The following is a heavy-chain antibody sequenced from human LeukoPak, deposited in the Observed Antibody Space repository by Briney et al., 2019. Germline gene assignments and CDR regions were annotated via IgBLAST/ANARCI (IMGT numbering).Heavy chain of an antibody. CDR3: ARDALTDYSRAFDI. D-gene: IGHD3-16*01. CDR2: IYSGGST. V-gene: IGHV3-53*01. Sequence: GGSLRLSCAASGFSVSSNYMSWVRQAPGKGLEWVSVIYSGGSTYYADSVKGRFTISRDNPKNTLYLQMNSLRVEDTAVYYCARDALTDYSRAFDIWGQGTMVTVSS. CDR1: GFSVSSNY. J-gene: IGHJ3*02.